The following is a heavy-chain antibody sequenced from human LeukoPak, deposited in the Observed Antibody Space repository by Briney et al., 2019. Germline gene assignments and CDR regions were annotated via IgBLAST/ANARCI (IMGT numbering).Heavy chain of an antibody. V-gene: IGHV4-4*02. CDR3: ASGYSYDLHDY. CDR2: IYYSGST. J-gene: IGHJ4*02. D-gene: IGHD5-18*01. Sequence: SGTLSLTCAVSGGSISSSNWWSWIRPPPGKGLEWIGSIYYSGSTYYNPSLKSRVTISVDTSKNQFSPKLSSVTAADTAVYYCASGYSYDLHDYWGQGILVTDSS. CDR1: GGSISSSNW.